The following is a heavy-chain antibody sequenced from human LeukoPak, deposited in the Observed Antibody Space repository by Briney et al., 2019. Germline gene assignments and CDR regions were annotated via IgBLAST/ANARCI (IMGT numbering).Heavy chain of an antibody. J-gene: IGHJ4*02. D-gene: IGHD2-15*01. CDR2: IYSGGST. CDR1: GFTVSSNY. CDR3: ARDFCSAGSCYPDN. Sequence: GSLRLSCAASGFTVSSNYMSWVRQAPGKGLEWVSVIYSGGSTYYADSVKGRFTISRDNSKNTLYLQMNSLRVEDTAVYYCARDFCSAGSCYPDNWGQGTLVTVSS. V-gene: IGHV3-66*01.